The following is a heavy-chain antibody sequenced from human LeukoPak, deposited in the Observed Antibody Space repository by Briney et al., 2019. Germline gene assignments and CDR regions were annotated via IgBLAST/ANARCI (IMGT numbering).Heavy chain of an antibody. Sequence: GGSLRLSCAASGFTFSDYAMYWVRQAPDKGLEWAAVMSSDGSEKFYADSVKGRFTISRDNSKNTLYLQMNSLRAEDTAVYYCAKDGWTDYWGQGTLVTVSS. CDR2: MSSDGSEK. D-gene: IGHD6-19*01. CDR3: AKDGWTDY. CDR1: GFTFSDYA. J-gene: IGHJ4*02. V-gene: IGHV3-30*04.